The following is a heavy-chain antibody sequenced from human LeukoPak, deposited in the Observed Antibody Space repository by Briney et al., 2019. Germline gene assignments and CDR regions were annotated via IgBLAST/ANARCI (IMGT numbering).Heavy chain of an antibody. V-gene: IGHV4-30-4*01. CDR3: ARSPYGDYSWYFDL. CDR2: IYYSGST. J-gene: IGHJ2*01. D-gene: IGHD4-17*01. CDR1: GGSISSGDYY. Sequence: PSQTLSLTCTVSGGSISSGDYYWSWIRQPPGKGLEWIGYIYYSGSTYYNPSLKSRVTISVDTSKNQFSLKLSSVTAADTAVYYCARSPYGDYSWYFDLWGRGTLVTVSS.